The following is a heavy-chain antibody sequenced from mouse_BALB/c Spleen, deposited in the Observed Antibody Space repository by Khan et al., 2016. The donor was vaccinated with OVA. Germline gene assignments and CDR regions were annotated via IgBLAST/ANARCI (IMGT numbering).Heavy chain of an antibody. V-gene: IGHV1-77*01. CDR3: ARRNYGSSYPGFVY. Sequence: QVQLQQSGPELVKPGASVKMSCKASGYSFTDYIICWVKRRTGQGLQWIGEIYPGSGSIYSNEKFKGKVTLTADKSSNTAYMQLSSLKSEDSAVYFCARRNYGSSYPGFVYWGQGTLVTVSA. CDR2: IYPGSGSI. D-gene: IGHD1-1*01. J-gene: IGHJ3*01. CDR1: GYSFTDYI.